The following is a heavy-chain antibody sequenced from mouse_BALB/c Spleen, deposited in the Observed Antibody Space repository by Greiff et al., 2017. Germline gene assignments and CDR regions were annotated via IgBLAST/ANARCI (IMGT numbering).Heavy chain of an antibody. Sequence: QVQLKESGPGLVAPSQSLSITCTVSGFSLTSYGVHWVRQPPGKGLEWLGVIWAGGSTNYNSALMSRLSISKDNSKSQVFLKMTSLQTDDTAMYYGARDRGTTVVPYYAMDYWGQGTSVTVSS. CDR1: GFSLTSYG. J-gene: IGHJ4*01. D-gene: IGHD1-1*01. CDR2: IWAGGST. V-gene: IGHV2-9*02. CDR3: ARDRGTTVVPYYAMDY.